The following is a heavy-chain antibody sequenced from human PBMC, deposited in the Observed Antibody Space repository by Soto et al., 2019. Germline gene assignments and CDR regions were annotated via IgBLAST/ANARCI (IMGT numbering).Heavy chain of an antibody. D-gene: IGHD6-19*01. CDR2: ITNSGKAI. Sequence: QVQLVESGGGLVKPGGSLRLSCAASGFTFSDYYMSWVRQAPGKGLEWVSCITNSGKAIYYADSVKGRFTISRDNAKNSLYLQMNSLRAEDTAVYYCARGVSGWIYLDYWGQGTLVTVSS. J-gene: IGHJ4*02. CDR1: GFTFSDYY. V-gene: IGHV3-11*01. CDR3: ARGVSGWIYLDY.